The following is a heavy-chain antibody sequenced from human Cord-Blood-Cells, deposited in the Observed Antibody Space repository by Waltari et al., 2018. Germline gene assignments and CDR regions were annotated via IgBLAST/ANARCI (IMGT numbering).Heavy chain of an antibody. V-gene: IGHV1-18*01. Sequence: QVQLVQSGAEVTKPGASVQVSCKASGYTLTRYGPSWVRQAPGQGLEWMGRISAYNGNTNYAQKLQGRVTMTTDTSTSTAYMELRSLRSDDTAVYYCARDYGTNWANWFDPWGQGTLVTVSS. CDR2: ISAYNGNT. J-gene: IGHJ5*02. CDR1: GYTLTRYG. D-gene: IGHD7-27*01. CDR3: ARDYGTNWANWFDP.